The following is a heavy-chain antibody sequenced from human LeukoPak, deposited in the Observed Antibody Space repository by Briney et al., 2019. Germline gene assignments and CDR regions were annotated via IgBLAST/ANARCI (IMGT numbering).Heavy chain of an antibody. Sequence: SQTLSLTCAISGDSVSSNSAAWNWIRQSPSIGLEWLGRTYYRSKWYNDYAVSVKSRITINPDTSNNQFSLQLNSVTPEDTAVYYCAREGRTEYYMDVWGKGTPVTVSS. CDR3: AREGRTEYYMDV. D-gene: IGHD2-2*01. J-gene: IGHJ6*03. V-gene: IGHV6-1*01. CDR2: TYYRSKWYN. CDR1: GDSVSSNSAA.